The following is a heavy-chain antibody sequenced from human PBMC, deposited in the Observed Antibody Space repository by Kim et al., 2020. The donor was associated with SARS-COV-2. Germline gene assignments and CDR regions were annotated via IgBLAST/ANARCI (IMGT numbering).Heavy chain of an antibody. V-gene: IGHV3-66*01. CDR1: GFTVSSNY. Sequence: GGSLRLSCAASGFTVSSNYMSWVRQAPGKGLEWVSVIYSGGSTYYADSVKGRFTISRDNSKNTLYLQMNSLRAEDTAVYYCARDFYGSASYYNNWFDPWGQRTLVTVSS. D-gene: IGHD3-10*01. J-gene: IGHJ5*02. CDR2: IYSGGST. CDR3: ARDFYGSASYYNNWFDP.